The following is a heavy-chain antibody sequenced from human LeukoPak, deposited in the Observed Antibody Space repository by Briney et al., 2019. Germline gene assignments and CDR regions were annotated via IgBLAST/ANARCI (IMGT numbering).Heavy chain of an antibody. Sequence: GGSLRLSCAASGFSFSDYGLHWVRQAPGKGLEWVALISYDGSQKNFADSVKGRFTTSRDNSKFTMYLEMNSLRAEDTAVYFCVRDKDGWGIHDFWGQGTLVTVSS. V-gene: IGHV3-30*03. CDR3: VRDKDGWGIHDF. CDR2: ISYDGSQK. CDR1: GFSFSDYG. D-gene: IGHD3-16*01. J-gene: IGHJ4*02.